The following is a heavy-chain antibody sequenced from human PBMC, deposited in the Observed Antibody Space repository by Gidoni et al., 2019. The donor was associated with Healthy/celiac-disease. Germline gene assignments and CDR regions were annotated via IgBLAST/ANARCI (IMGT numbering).Heavy chain of an antibody. CDR1: GYTFTSSY. J-gene: IGHJ4*02. CDR2: INPSGGST. V-gene: IGHV1-46*01. Sequence: QVQLVQSGAEVKKPGASVKVSCTASGYTFTSSYMHWVRQAPGQGLEWMGIINPSGGSTSYAQKFQGRVTMTRDTSTSTVYMELSSLRSEDTAVYYCARDTSTMVRGVIIEFFDYWGQGTLVTVSS. D-gene: IGHD3-10*01. CDR3: ARDTSTMVRGVIIEFFDY.